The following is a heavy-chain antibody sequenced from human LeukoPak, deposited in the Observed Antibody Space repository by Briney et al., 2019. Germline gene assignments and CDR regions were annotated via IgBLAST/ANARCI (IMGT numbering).Heavy chain of an antibody. CDR1: GFTFDDYA. V-gene: IGHV3-9*01. CDR3: AKDFGRSAYDRPFDY. CDR2: ISWNSGSI. J-gene: IGHJ4*02. Sequence: GRSLRLSCAASGFTFDDYAMHWVRQAPGKGLEWDSGISWNSGSIAYADSVKGRFTISRDNAKNSLYLQMNSLRAEDTALYYCAKDFGRSAYDRPFDYWGQGTLVTVSS. D-gene: IGHD5-12*01.